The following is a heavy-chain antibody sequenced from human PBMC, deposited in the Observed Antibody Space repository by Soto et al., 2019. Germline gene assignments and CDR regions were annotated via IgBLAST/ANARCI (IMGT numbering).Heavy chain of an antibody. J-gene: IGHJ4*02. CDR3: ARGWGYDSNDYYYAY. CDR2: IIPIFGTA. V-gene: IGHV1-69*13. D-gene: IGHD3-22*01. CDR1: GGTFSRHA. Sequence: ASVKVSCKAAGGTFSRHAISWVGQAPGQGLEWMGGIIPIFGTANHAQKFQGRVTIIADESTSTVYMELSSLRSEDTAMYYCARGWGYDSNDYYYAYWCQGTLVTVSS.